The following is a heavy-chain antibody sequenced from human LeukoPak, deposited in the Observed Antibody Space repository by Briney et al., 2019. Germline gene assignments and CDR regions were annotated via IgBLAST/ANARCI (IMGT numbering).Heavy chain of an antibody. V-gene: IGHV4-39*07. Sequence: KPSETLSLTCTVSGGSISSSSYYWGWIRQPPGKGLEWIGSIYYSGSTDYNPSLKSRVTMSVDTSKNQFSLKLSSVTAADTAVYYCARGPYYCSGDSCYPCFDYWGQGTLVTVSS. CDR2: IYYSGST. CDR1: GGSISSSSYY. CDR3: ARGPYYCSGDSCYPCFDY. J-gene: IGHJ4*02. D-gene: IGHD2-15*01.